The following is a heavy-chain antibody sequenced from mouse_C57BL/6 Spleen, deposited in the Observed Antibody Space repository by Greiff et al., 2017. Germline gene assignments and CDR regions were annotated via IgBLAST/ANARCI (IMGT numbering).Heavy chain of an antibody. D-gene: IGHD1-1*01. V-gene: IGHV1-52*01. CDR2: IDPSDSET. CDR1: GYTFTSSW. J-gene: IGHJ1*03. Sequence: QVQLQQPGAELVRPGSSVKLSCKASGYTFTSSWMHWVKQRPIQGLEWIGNIDPSDSETHYNQTFKDKATLTVDKSSSTAYMQLSSLTSEDSAVYYCARFGSSYWYFDVWGTGTTVTVSS. CDR3: ARFGSSYWYFDV.